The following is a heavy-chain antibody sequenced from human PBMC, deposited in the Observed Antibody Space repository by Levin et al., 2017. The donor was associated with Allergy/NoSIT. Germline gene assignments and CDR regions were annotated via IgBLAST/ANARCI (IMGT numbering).Heavy chain of an antibody. CDR2: IYFTGST. J-gene: IGHJ4*02. D-gene: IGHD6-13*01. V-gene: IGHV4-39*07. Sequence: SETLSLTCTVSGGSVSSSSYQWGWIRQPPGKGLEWIGNIYFTGSTSYNPSLKNRVAMSIDTSRNQLFLNLTSVTAAATAFYYCARVLSAISASGPEYLGQGILVTVSS. CDR3: ARVLSAISASGPEY. CDR1: GGSVSSSSYQ.